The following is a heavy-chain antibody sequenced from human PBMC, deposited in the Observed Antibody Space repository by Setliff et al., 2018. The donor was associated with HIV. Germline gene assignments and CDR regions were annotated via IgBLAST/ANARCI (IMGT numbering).Heavy chain of an antibody. J-gene: IGHJ4*02. CDR2: FNTETGNP. D-gene: IGHD6-13*01. Sequence: ASVKVSCKASGYTLTTYAISWVRQAPGQGLEWMGWFNTETGNPMYAQGFRGRFVFSLGTSVSTAFLQISRLKAEDTAKYYCARVGSGWSTFDYWGQGALVTVS. V-gene: IGHV7-4-1*02. CDR1: GYTLTTYA. CDR3: ARVGSGWSTFDY.